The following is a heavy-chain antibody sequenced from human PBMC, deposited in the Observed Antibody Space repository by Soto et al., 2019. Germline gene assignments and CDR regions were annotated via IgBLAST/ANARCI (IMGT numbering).Heavy chain of an antibody. Sequence: EVQLLESGGGLVQPGGSLRLSCVASGFSFSDRAMAWVRQAPGKGLEWVSVISSDGGGTFYADSVKGRFTISRDNVKKTVHLQMNRLRDEDTATYYCAKRRGQQLENWQFDVWGRGSLVSVAS. V-gene: IGHV3-23*01. CDR3: AKRRGQQLENWQFDV. CDR2: ISSDGGGT. D-gene: IGHD1-1*01. J-gene: IGHJ2*01. CDR1: GFSFSDRA.